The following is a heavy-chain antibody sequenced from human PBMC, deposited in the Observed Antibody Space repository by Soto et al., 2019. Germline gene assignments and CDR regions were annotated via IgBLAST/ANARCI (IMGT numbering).Heavy chain of an antibody. J-gene: IGHJ6*02. D-gene: IGHD3-16*01. Sequence: GESLKISCKGSGYSFTSYWISWVRQMPGKGLEWMGRIDPSDSYTNYSPSFQGHVTISADKSISTAYLQWSSLKASDTAMYYCASLPLGGNQLAPRLDVWGQGTTVTVSS. V-gene: IGHV5-10-1*01. CDR1: GYSFTSYW. CDR3: ASLPLGGNQLAPRLDV. CDR2: IDPSDSYT.